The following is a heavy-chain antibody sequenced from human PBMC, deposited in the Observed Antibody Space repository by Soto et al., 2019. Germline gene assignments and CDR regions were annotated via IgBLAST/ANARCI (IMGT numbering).Heavy chain of an antibody. CDR1: GFTFSTYH. V-gene: IGHV3-48*03. D-gene: IGHD4-17*01. J-gene: IGHJ6*02. Sequence: EVQLVESGGGLVQPGGSLILSCAASGFTFSTYHMNWVRQAPGKGLEWVSYIHSGGSRIYYADSVKGRFTISRDNAKNSLYRQMSSLRAEDTAVYYCARDGSTVTTNYHYAMDVWGQGTTVTVSS. CDR2: IHSGGSRI. CDR3: ARDGSTVTTNYHYAMDV.